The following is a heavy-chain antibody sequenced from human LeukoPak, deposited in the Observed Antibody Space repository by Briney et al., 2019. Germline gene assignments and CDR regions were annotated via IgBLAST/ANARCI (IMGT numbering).Heavy chain of an antibody. CDR3: STIVPDVVATLTFAY. CDR1: GFTVSSSY. J-gene: IGHJ4*02. D-gene: IGHD2-21*01. V-gene: IGHV3-66*01. CDR2: IYSDGRS. Sequence: GGSLRLSCAASGFTVSSSYMSWVRQAPGKGLEWVSVIYSDGRSFYADSAKGRFTISRDNSKNTLYLQMNSLRSEDTALYFCSTIVPDVVATLTFAYWGQGALVTVSS.